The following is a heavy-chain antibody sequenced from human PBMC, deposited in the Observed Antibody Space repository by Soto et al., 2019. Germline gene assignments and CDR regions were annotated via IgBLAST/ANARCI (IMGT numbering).Heavy chain of an antibody. CDR3: ARDKITGLFDY. J-gene: IGHJ4*02. Sequence: SETLSLTCTVSGGSISSYYWSWIRQPPGKGLEWIGYIYYSGSTNYNPSLKSRATISVDTSKNQFSLKLTSVTAADTAVYYCARDKITGLFDYWGQGTLVTVSS. D-gene: IGHD2-8*02. CDR2: IYYSGST. V-gene: IGHV4-59*12. CDR1: GGSISSYY.